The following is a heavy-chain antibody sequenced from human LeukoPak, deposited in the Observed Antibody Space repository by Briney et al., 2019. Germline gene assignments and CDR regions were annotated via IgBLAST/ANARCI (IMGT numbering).Heavy chain of an antibody. CDR1: GFTFSSYA. V-gene: IGHV3-23*01. Sequence: GGSLRLSCVASGFTFSSYAMSWVRQAPGKGLEWVSAICGSGGSTYYADSVKGRFTISRDNSKKTLYLQMNSLRAEDTAIYYCARDVTFLAAGKGHFDNWGQGTLVTVSS. D-gene: IGHD2/OR15-2a*01. CDR2: ICGSGGST. CDR3: ARDVTFLAAGKGHFDN. J-gene: IGHJ4*02.